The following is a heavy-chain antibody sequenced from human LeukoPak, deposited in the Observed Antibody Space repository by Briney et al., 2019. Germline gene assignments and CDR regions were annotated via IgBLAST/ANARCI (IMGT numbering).Heavy chain of an antibody. CDR3: ATHRDGSGSYGFDFDY. D-gene: IGHD3-10*01. J-gene: IGHJ4*02. CDR1: GFTFSSYS. V-gene: IGHV3-30*03. Sequence: GRSLRLSCAASGFTFSSYSMHWVRQAPGKGLEWVAVISYDGSNKYYADSVKGRFTISRDNSKNTLYLQMNSLRAEDTAVYYCATHRDGSGSYGFDFDYWGQGTLVTVSS. CDR2: ISYDGSNK.